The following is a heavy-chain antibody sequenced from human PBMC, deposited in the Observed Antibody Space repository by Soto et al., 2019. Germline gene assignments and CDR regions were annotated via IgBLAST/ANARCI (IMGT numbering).Heavy chain of an antibody. CDR2: IYPRDSDT. CDR1: GYTFTTNW. V-gene: IGHV5-51*01. CDR3: ARLSGCSSTRCYAGDWFDP. D-gene: IGHD2-2*01. J-gene: IGHJ5*02. Sequence: GESLKISCQGSGYTFTTNWIGWARQMPGKGLEWMGIIYPRDSDTRYSPSFQGQVTISVDKSINTAYLQWSTLKASDTAMYYCARLSGCSSTRCYAGDWFDPWGQGTLVTVSS.